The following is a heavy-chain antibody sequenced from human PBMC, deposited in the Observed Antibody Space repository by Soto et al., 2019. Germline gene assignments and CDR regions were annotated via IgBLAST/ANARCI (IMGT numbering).Heavy chain of an antibody. V-gene: IGHV3-30-3*01. J-gene: IGHJ5*02. CDR1: GCTFSSYA. Sequence: GGSLRLSCAASGCTFSSYAGHWVRQAPGKGLEWVAVISYDGSNKHYAESVKGRFTISRDKSKNTLYLTMNSLRAEDTAVYYCASDLTGDYVYILLGWFDPWGQGTLVTVSS. CDR3: ASDLTGDYVYILLGWFDP. D-gene: IGHD4-17*01. CDR2: ISYDGSNK.